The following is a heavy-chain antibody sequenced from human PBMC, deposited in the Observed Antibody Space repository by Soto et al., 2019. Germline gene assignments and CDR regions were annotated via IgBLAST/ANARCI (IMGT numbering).Heavy chain of an antibody. CDR3: ARDRDYSPPYSYGPLDY. Sequence: PSETLSLTCTVSGGSIRSGDNYWSWIRQTPGKGLEWIGYIYYRGSTYYNQSLKSRVTISVDTSMNQFSLYLQMNSLRAEDTALYYCARDRDYSPPYSYGPLDYWGQGTLVTAPQ. CDR1: GGSIRSGDNY. CDR2: IYYRGST. V-gene: IGHV4-30-4*01. D-gene: IGHD3-16*01. J-gene: IGHJ4*02.